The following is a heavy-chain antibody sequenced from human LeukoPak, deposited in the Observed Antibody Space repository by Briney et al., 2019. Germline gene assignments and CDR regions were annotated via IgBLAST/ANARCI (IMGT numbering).Heavy chain of an antibody. V-gene: IGHV3-23*01. CDR3: AKYGPQDSGSSHFDY. CDR1: GFTFSSYA. CDR2: IRDSGSST. Sequence: GESLKISCAASGFTFSSYAMSWVRQAPGRGLEWVSAIRDSGSSTHYADSVKGRFTTSRDNSKNTLFLQMNSLRAEDTAIYYCAKYGPQDSGSSHFDYWGQGALVTVSS. D-gene: IGHD1-26*01. J-gene: IGHJ4*02.